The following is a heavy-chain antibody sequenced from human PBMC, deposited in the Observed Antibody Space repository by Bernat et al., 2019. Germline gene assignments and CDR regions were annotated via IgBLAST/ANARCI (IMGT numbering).Heavy chain of an antibody. CDR1: GFTVSSNY. D-gene: IGHD3-22*01. CDR3: AGDHDSMAQGGVCMDV. CDR2: IHSGGST. V-gene: IGHV3-66*01. Sequence: EVQLVESGGGLVQPGGSLRLSCAASGFTVSSNYMSWVRQAPGKGLEWVSVIHSGGSTFNADSVKGRFIISRDTSKNTLYLQMNSLKAEDTAVYYCAGDHDSMAQGGVCMDVWGKGTTVTVSS. J-gene: IGHJ6*03.